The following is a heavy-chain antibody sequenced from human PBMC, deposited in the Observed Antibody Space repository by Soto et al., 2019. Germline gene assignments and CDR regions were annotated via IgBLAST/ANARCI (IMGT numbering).Heavy chain of an antibody. J-gene: IGHJ4*02. D-gene: IGHD2-21*02. V-gene: IGHV3-33*08. CDR1: GFAFSTYG. CDR3: VGGHGDWGLSDY. Sequence: QVQLVESGGGVIQPGKSLRLSCSASGFAFSTYGMHWVRQAPGKGLEWVAVIGADGSRQFYGDSVRGRFTISRDNSKNIVYMRMNSLRVAVSAVSYGVGGHGDWGLSDYWGQGTLVTVSS. CDR2: IGADGSRQ.